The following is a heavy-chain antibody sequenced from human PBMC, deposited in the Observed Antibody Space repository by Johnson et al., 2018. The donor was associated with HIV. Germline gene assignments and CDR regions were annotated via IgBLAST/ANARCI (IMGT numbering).Heavy chain of an antibody. V-gene: IGHV3-66*01. J-gene: IGHJ3*02. CDR3: AKDLQVRGIVLMVTLFDAFDI. CDR2: IYSGGST. CDR1: GFTVSSNY. Sequence: VQLVESGGGLVQPGGSLRLSCAASGFTVSSNYMSWVRQAPGKGLEWVSVIYSGGSTYYADSVKGRFTISRDNSKNTLFLQMSSLRPEDTAVYYCAKDLQVRGIVLMVTLFDAFDIWGQGTMVTVSS. D-gene: IGHD2-8*01.